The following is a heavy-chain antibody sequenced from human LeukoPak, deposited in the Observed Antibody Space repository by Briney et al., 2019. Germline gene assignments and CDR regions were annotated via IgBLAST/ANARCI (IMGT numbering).Heavy chain of an antibody. CDR2: ISYDGSNK. Sequence: QSGGSLRLSCAASGFTFSSYAMSWVRQAPGKGLEWVAVISYDGSNKYYADSVKGRFTISRDNSKNTLYLQMNSLRAEDTAVYYCARVWTLGLGVDYWGQGTLVTVSS. V-gene: IGHV3-30*03. D-gene: IGHD1-1*01. CDR3: ARVWTLGLGVDY. J-gene: IGHJ4*02. CDR1: GFTFSSYA.